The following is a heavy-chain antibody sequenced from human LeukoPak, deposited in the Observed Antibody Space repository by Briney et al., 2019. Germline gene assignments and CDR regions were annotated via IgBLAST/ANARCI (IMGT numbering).Heavy chain of an antibody. CDR2: TSGSGGST. D-gene: IGHD6-19*01. J-gene: IGHJ4*02. CDR3: AKDLGIAVADHNFDY. Sequence: GGSLRLSCAASGFTFSSYAMSWVRQAPGKGLEWVSATSGSGGSTYYADSVKGRFTISRDNSKNTLYLQMNSLRAEDTAVYYCAKDLGIAVADHNFDYWGQGTLVTVSS. V-gene: IGHV3-23*01. CDR1: GFTFSSYA.